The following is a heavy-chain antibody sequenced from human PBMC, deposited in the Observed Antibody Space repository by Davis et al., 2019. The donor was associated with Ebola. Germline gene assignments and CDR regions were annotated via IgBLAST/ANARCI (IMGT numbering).Heavy chain of an antibody. V-gene: IGHV1-3*01. CDR2: INAGNGNT. D-gene: IGHD3-3*01. J-gene: IGHJ6*02. CDR3: ARDGYYDFWSGHLLHYYYGMDV. CDR1: GYTFTNYA. Sequence: AASVKVSCKASGYTFTNYAMHWVRQAPGQRLEWMGWINAGNGNTKYSQKFQGRVTITRDTSASTAYMELSSLRSEDTAVYYCARDGYYDFWSGHLLHYYYGMDVWGQGTTVTVSS.